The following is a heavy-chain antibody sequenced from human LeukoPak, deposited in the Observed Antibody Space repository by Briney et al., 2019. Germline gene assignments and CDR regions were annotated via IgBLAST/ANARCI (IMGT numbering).Heavy chain of an antibody. V-gene: IGHV5-51*01. CDR2: ICPGDSDT. CDR3: ARATMVRGVIRGNIDY. D-gene: IGHD3-10*01. Sequence: GESLKISCKGSGYSFTSYWIGWVRQMPGKGLEWMGIICPGDSDTRYSPSFQGQVTISADKSISTAYLQWSSLKASDTAMYYCARATMVRGVIRGNIDYWGQGTLVTVSS. J-gene: IGHJ4*02. CDR1: GYSFTSYW.